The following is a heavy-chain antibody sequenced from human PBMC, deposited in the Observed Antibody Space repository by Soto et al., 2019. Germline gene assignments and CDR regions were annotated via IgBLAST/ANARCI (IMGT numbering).Heavy chain of an antibody. D-gene: IGHD3-3*01. Sequence: QVQLQESGPGLVKPSETLTLTCTVSGGSISSYYWSWIRQPPGKGLEWIGYIYYSGSTNYNPSLKSRVTISVDTSKNQFSLKLSSVTAADTAVYYCARGSGYYSHVDYWGQGTLVTVSS. CDR2: IYYSGST. V-gene: IGHV4-59*01. J-gene: IGHJ4*02. CDR1: GGSISSYY. CDR3: ARGSGYYSHVDY.